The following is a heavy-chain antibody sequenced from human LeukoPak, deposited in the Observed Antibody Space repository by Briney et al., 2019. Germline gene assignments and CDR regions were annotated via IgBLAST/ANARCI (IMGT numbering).Heavy chain of an antibody. CDR3: ARYYSDSGSFDY. Sequence: GGSLRLSCASSGFTFSSYWMSLVRQAPGKGLEWVANIKQDGSEKYYVDSVKGRFIISRDNAKNSLYLQMNSLRAEDTALYYCARYYSDSGSFDYWGQGTLVTVSS. CDR1: GFTFSSYW. V-gene: IGHV3-7*01. D-gene: IGHD3-10*01. CDR2: IKQDGSEK. J-gene: IGHJ4*02.